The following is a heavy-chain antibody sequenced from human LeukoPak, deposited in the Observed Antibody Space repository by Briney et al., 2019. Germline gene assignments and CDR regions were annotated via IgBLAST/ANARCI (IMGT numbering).Heavy chain of an antibody. CDR2: ISSSSTI. V-gene: IGHV3-48*02. D-gene: IGHD4-23*01. Sequence: GGSLRLSCAASGFTFSSYSINWVRQAPGKGLEWISYISSSSTISYADSVKGRFTISRDNANNSLYLQMNSLRDEDTAVYYCARGGTSSSLAYWGQGTLVTVSS. J-gene: IGHJ4*02. CDR3: ARGGTSSSLAY. CDR1: GFTFSSYS.